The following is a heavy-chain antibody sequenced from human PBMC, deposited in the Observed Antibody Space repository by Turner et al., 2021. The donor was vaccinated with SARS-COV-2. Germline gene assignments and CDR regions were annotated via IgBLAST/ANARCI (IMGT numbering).Heavy chain of an antibody. Sequence: ELQLVESGGGLVQPGGSLRLSCAASGFTVNTTYMRWVRQAAEKGLEWVSVIYSGDTTHYIDSVKGRFIISRDKSRNTVYLQMNRLGVEDAAGYYCVRGCDVLTRAPGLDVWGQGIKVTVSS. CDR1: GFTVNTTY. CDR3: VRGCDVLTRAPGLDV. J-gene: IGHJ6*02. CDR2: IYSGDTT. V-gene: IGHV3-66*01. D-gene: IGHD3-9*01.